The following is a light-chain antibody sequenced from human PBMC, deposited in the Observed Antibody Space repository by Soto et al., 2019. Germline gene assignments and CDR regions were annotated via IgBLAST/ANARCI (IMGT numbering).Light chain of an antibody. J-gene: IGKJ1*01. CDR1: QSVSSN. Sequence: EIVMTQSPATLSLSPGERATLSCRASQSVSSNLAWYQQKPGQAPMLLIYGASTRATGIPARFSGSGSVTEFTLTISSLQSEDFAVYYCQLYTTWPQTFGQGTKVEIK. CDR2: GAS. CDR3: QLYTTWPQT. V-gene: IGKV3-15*01.